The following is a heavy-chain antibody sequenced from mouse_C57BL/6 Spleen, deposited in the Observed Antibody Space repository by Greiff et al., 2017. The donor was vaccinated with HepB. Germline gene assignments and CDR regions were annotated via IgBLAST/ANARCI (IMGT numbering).Heavy chain of an antibody. CDR3: AREGVTTVVATRYFDV. V-gene: IGHV1-52*01. Sequence: QVQLQQPGAELVRPGSSVKLSCKASGYTFTSYWMHWVQQRPIQGLEWIGNIDPSDSETHYNQKFKDKATLTVDKSSSTAYMQLSSLTSEDSAVYYCAREGVTTVVATRYFDVWGTGTTVTVSS. J-gene: IGHJ1*03. CDR1: GYTFTSYW. CDR2: IDPSDSET. D-gene: IGHD1-1*01.